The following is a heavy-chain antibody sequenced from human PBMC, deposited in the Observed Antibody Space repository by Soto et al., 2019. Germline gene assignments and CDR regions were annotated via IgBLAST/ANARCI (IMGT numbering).Heavy chain of an antibody. CDR1: GFTFTTYY. V-gene: IGHV3-7*01. Sequence: AGGSLRLSCAASGFTFTTYYMTWVRQAPGKGLEWVANINKDGSQKYYVDSVKGRFSISRDNAKDSLDLQMNSLRAEDTAVYYCARGGREGSLDYWGQGTLVTVSS. CDR2: INKDGSQK. CDR3: ARGGREGSLDY. J-gene: IGHJ4*02.